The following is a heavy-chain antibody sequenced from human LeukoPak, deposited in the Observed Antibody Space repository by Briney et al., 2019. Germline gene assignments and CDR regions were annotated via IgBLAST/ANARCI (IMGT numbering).Heavy chain of an antibody. CDR3: ANCIRYSSSCDY. D-gene: IGHD6-6*01. Sequence: PSETLSLTCTVSGGSISSYYWSWIRQPAGKGLEWIGRVYASGDTDYNPSLKSRVTISADTSKNQFSLMLSSVTAADTAVYYCANCIRYSSSCDYWGQGTLVTVSS. CDR2: VYASGDT. V-gene: IGHV4-4*07. J-gene: IGHJ4*02. CDR1: GGSISSYY.